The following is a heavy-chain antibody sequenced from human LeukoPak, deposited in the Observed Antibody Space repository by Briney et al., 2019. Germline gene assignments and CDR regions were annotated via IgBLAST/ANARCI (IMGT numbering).Heavy chain of an antibody. D-gene: IGHD1-26*01. CDR1: GFTFSSFA. V-gene: IGHV3-64*01. CDR3: TREVHSGSSDY. J-gene: IGHJ4*02. Sequence: GGSLRLSCATSGFTFSSFAMHWVRQAPGKGLEYVSTISSDGGDTYYANSVKGRFTISKDNSKNTLYLQMGSLRADDMAVYYCTREVHSGSSDYWGQGTLVTVSS. CDR2: ISSDGGDT.